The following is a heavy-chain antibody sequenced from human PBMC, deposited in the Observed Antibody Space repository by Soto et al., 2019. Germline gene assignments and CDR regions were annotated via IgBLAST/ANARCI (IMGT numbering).Heavy chain of an antibody. CDR3: AREPNESFYFDY. CDR2: LRPRTGNT. Sequence: VASGKVSCKASGYTFTNYYIHWLRQAPGQGLEWLGILRPRTGNTGYAQRFQGRVTMTRDPSTGTVYMELTSLKSDDTAVYYCAREPNESFYFDYWGQGTQVTVSS. J-gene: IGHJ4*02. CDR1: GYTFTNYY. V-gene: IGHV1-46*01.